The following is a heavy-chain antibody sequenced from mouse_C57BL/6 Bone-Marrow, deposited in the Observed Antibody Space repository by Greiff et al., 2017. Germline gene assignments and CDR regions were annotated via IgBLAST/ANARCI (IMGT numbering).Heavy chain of an antibody. CDR2: IYWDDDK. CDR3: ARSNYYGSSYGYFDV. J-gene: IGHJ1*03. D-gene: IGHD1-1*01. Sequence: QVQLKESGPGLLQSSQTLSLTCSFSGFSLSTSGMGVSWIRQPSGKGLEWLEHIYWDDDKRYNPYLKSRLTVSKDTSRNQVFLKITSVDNADTATYYCARSNYYGSSYGYFDVWGTGTTVTVSS. V-gene: IGHV8-12*01. CDR1: GFSLSTSGMG.